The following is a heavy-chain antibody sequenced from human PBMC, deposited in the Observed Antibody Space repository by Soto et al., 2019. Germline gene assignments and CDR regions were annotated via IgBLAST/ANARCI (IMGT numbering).Heavy chain of an antibody. Sequence: GGSLRLSCAASGFTFSSYGMHWVRQAPGKGLEWVAVISYDGSNKYYADSVKGRFTISRDNSKNTLYLQMNSLRAEDTAVYYCAKLGGAAAGGFRWFDPWGQGTLVTVSS. CDR1: GFTFSSYG. V-gene: IGHV3-30*18. CDR3: AKLGGAAAGGFRWFDP. D-gene: IGHD6-13*01. J-gene: IGHJ5*02. CDR2: ISYDGSNK.